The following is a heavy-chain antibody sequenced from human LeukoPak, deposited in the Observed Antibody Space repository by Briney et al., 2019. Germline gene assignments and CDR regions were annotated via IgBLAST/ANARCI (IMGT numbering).Heavy chain of an antibody. CDR3: AKDKVDTAMDYYYYYMDV. Sequence: GGSLRLSCAASGFIFSNYAVQWVRQAPGMGLEWVAFIRYDGGNTYYADSVKGRFTISRDNAKNSLYLQMNSLRAEDTALYYCAKDKVDTAMDYYYYYMDVWGKGTTVTISS. V-gene: IGHV3-30*02. CDR2: IRYDGGNT. J-gene: IGHJ6*03. D-gene: IGHD5-18*01. CDR1: GFIFSNYA.